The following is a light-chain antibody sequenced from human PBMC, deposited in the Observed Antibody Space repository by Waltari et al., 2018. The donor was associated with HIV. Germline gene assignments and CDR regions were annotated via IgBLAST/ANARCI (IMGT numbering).Light chain of an antibody. Sequence: QSVLTQPPSVSGAPGPRVTISCTGNNSNIGARYDVPWYQQLPGTAPQLLVYANTRRPSGVPDRFSGSKSGTSASLAITGLQAEDEADYYCQSYDTSLSTWVFGGGTKVTVL. V-gene: IGLV1-40*01. J-gene: IGLJ3*02. CDR1: NSNIGARYD. CDR3: QSYDTSLSTWV. CDR2: ANT.